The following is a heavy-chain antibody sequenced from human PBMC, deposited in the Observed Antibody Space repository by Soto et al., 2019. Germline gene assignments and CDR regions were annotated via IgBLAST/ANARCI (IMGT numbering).Heavy chain of an antibody. CDR2: ISYDGSNK. J-gene: IGHJ4*02. CDR3: AKAHAMVRDLFDY. CDR1: GFTFSSYG. D-gene: IGHD3-10*01. V-gene: IGHV3-30*18. Sequence: PGGSLRLSCAASGFTFSSYGMHWVRQAPGKGLEWVAVISYDGSNKYYADSVKGRFTISRDNSKNTLYLQMNSLRAEDTAVYYCAKAHAMVRDLFDYWGQGTLVTVSS.